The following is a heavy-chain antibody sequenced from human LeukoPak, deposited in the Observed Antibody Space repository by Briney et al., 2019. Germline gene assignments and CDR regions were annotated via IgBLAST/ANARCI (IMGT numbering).Heavy chain of an antibody. D-gene: IGHD3-9*01. CDR2: ISYDGSNK. CDR3: ARDTRYFDHTFDL. J-gene: IGHJ5*02. Sequence: GRSLRVSCAASGFTFSSDAMHCVRQPPGKGLEWVAFISYDGSNKYYADSVKGRFTISRDNSKNTLYPQMNSLRAEDTAVYYCARDTRYFDHTFDLWGQGTLVTVPS. V-gene: IGHV3-30*04. CDR1: GFTFSSDA.